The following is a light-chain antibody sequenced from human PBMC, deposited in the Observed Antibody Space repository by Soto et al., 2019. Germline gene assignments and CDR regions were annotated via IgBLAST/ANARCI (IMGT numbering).Light chain of an antibody. CDR2: AAA. CDR1: QSITTY. J-gene: IGKJ1*01. CDR3: QQAYGAPPT. Sequence: DIQMTQSPSSLSASVGDRVTITCRASQSITTYLNWYQQTSGEDPKLLIYAAARLQTGVPSRFSGSGSGTDFTLTISSLQPEEFATYYCQQAYGAPPTFGQGAKVEIK. V-gene: IGKV1-39*01.